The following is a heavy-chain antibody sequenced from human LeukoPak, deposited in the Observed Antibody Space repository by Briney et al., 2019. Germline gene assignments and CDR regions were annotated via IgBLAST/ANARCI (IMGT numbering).Heavy chain of an antibody. CDR3: ARSHDHLWGNYPDY. V-gene: IGHV4/OR15-8*01. CDR1: GGSIDSTNW. CDR2: IHHDGRI. D-gene: IGHD3-16*02. J-gene: IGHJ4*02. Sequence: SETLSLTCDVSGGSIDSTNWWNWVRQPPGKGLEWIGEIHHDGRINYNPSLKSRVSLSVDKSKNQFSLRLNSVTAADTAMYYCARSHDHLWGNYPDYWGQGTLVTVSS.